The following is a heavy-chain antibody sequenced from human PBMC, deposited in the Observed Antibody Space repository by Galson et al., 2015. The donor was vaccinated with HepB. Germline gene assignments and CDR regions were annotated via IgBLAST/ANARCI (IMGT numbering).Heavy chain of an antibody. CDR2: VYHTGGT. J-gene: IGHJ3*02. D-gene: IGHD6-13*01. V-gene: IGHV4-4*02. CDR3: ARLYEGGSSWFHGRPFDI. Sequence: ETLSLTCTVSGGYITTNTWWTWVRQPPGKGLEWIGEVYHTGGTNYNTSLKSRVTISEDTSKKQFSLKVNSVTVADTAVYYCARLYEGGSSWFHGRPFDIWGQGTMVTVSS. CDR1: GGYITTNTW.